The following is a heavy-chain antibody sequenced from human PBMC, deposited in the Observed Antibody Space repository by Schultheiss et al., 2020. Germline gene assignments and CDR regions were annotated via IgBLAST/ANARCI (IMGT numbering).Heavy chain of an antibody. CDR1: GGSISSYY. D-gene: IGHD3-9*01. Sequence: SETLSLTCTVSGGSISSYYWSWIRQPPGKGLEWIGSIYYSGSTYYNPSLKSRVTISVDTSKNQFSLKLSSVTAADTAVYYCAKDLTGYYCYYYGMDVWGQGTTVTVSS. CDR3: AKDLTGYYCYYYGMDV. J-gene: IGHJ6*02. CDR2: IYYSGST. V-gene: IGHV4-39*07.